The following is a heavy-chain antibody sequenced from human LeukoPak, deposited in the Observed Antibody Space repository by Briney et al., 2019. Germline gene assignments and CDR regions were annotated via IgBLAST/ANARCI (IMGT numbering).Heavy chain of an antibody. J-gene: IGHJ6*02. CDR2: ISGSGGST. D-gene: IGHD2-8*01. CDR3: AKNIPKYCTNGVCYIYYGMDV. Sequence: GGSLRLSCAASGFTFSSYAMSWVRQAPGKGLEWVSAISGSGGSTYYADSVKGRFTISRDSSKSTLYLQMNSLRAEDTAVYYCAKNIPKYCTNGVCYIYYGMDVWGQGTTVTVSS. CDR1: GFTFSSYA. V-gene: IGHV3-23*01.